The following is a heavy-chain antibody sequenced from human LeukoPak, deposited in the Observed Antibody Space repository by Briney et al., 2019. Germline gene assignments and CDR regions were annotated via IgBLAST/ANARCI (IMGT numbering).Heavy chain of an antibody. D-gene: IGHD3-22*01. V-gene: IGHV4-59*01. J-gene: IGHJ4*02. CDR1: GGSISSYY. Sequence: SETLSLTCTVSGGSISSYYWSWIRQPPGKGLEWIGYIYYSGSTNYNPSLKSRVTISVDTSKNQFSLKLSSVTAADTAVYYCARESVVTGTFDYWGQGTLVTASS. CDR3: ARESVVTGTFDY. CDR2: IYYSGST.